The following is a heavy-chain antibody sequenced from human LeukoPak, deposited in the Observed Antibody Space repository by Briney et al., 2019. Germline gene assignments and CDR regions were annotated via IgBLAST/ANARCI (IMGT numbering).Heavy chain of an antibody. CDR1: AFTFSSNY. CDR2: INTDGSDR. V-gene: IGHV3-74*03. Sequence: GGSLRLSCAASAFTFSSNYMHWVRQAPEKGLVWVSRINTDGSDRTHADFVKGRFTISRDNAKNTLYLEMNSLRAEDTAVYYCARALRSPGDSGLDYWGQGALVTVSS. D-gene: IGHD3-10*01. CDR3: ARALRSPGDSGLDY. J-gene: IGHJ4*02.